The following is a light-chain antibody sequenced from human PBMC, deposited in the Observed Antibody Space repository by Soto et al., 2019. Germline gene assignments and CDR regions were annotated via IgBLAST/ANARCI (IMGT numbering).Light chain of an antibody. CDR3: HQYGSSPQNPT. CDR2: GAS. CDR1: QSVSSSH. Sequence: EIVLTQSPGTLSLSPGERATLSCRASQSVSSSHLAWYQQKPGQAPRLLIYGASSRATGIPDRFSGSGSGTDFNLTISRLEPEDFAVYHCHQYGSSPQNPTFGQGTRLEIK. J-gene: IGKJ5*01. V-gene: IGKV3-20*01.